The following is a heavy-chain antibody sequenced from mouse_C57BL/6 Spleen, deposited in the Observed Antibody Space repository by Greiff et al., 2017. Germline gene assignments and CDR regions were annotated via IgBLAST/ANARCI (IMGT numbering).Heavy chain of an antibody. D-gene: IGHD2-2*01. CDR3: ALIYYGYDGAFDY. Sequence: QVHVKQPGTELVKPGASVKLSCKASGYTFTSYWMHWVKQRPGQGLEWIGNINPSNGGTNYNEKFKSKATLTVDKSSSTAYMQLSSLTSEDSAVYYCALIYYGYDGAFDYWGQGTTLTVSS. CDR2: INPSNGGT. CDR1: GYTFTSYW. J-gene: IGHJ2*01. V-gene: IGHV1-53*01.